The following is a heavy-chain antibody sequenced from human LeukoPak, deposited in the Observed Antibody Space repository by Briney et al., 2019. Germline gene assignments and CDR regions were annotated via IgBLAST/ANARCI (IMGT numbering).Heavy chain of an antibody. Sequence: GASVKVSCKASGYTFTGYYMHWVRQAPGQGLEWMGWINPNSGGTNYAQKSQGRVTMTRDTSISTAYMELSRLRSDDTAVYYCAGSWSNDAFDIWGQGTMVTVSS. V-gene: IGHV1-2*02. D-gene: IGHD1-26*01. CDR1: GYTFTGYY. CDR2: INPNSGGT. J-gene: IGHJ3*02. CDR3: AGSWSNDAFDI.